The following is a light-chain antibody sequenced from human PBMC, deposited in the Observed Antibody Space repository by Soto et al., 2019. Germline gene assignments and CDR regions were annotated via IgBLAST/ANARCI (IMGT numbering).Light chain of an antibody. Sequence: EIVLTQSPGTLSLSPGERATLSCRASHNINSNSLSWYQQKPGQAPRLLIYCASSRATAIPDRFSGSGSGTDFTLTISRLDPEDFAVYYCQHFGSSPPYTFGQGTKVEIK. CDR2: CAS. J-gene: IGKJ2*01. CDR1: HNINSNS. V-gene: IGKV3-20*01. CDR3: QHFGSSPPYT.